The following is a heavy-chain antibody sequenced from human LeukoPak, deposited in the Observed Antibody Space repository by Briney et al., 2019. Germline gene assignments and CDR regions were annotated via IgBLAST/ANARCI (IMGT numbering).Heavy chain of an antibody. CDR3: ARDIAAAGTSPYYYYYGMDV. CDR1: GFTVSSNY. Sequence: GGSLRLSCAASGFTVSSNYMSWVRQAPGKGLEWVSIIYSGGSTYYADSVKGRFTISRDNSKNTLYLQMNSLRAEDTAVYYCARDIAAAGTSPYYYYYGMDVWGQGTTVTVSS. V-gene: IGHV3-53*01. CDR2: IYSGGST. J-gene: IGHJ6*02. D-gene: IGHD6-13*01.